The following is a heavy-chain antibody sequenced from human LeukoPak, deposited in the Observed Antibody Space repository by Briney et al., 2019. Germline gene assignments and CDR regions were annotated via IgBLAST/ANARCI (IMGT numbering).Heavy chain of an antibody. Sequence: GGSLRLSCAASGFTVSSNYMSWVRQAPGEGLEWVSIIYSGGTTYYADSVKDRFTISRDNSKNTLYLQMNSLRAEDTAVYYCASVRTSGNCYNWVYFDYWGQGTLVTVSS. V-gene: IGHV3-66*01. CDR3: ASVRTSGNCYNWVYFDY. CDR1: GFTVSSNY. CDR2: IYSGGTT. D-gene: IGHD3-10*01. J-gene: IGHJ4*02.